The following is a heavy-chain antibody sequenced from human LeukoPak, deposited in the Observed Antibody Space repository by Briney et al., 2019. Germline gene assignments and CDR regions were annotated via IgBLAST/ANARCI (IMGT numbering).Heavy chain of an antibody. D-gene: IGHD2-21*01. CDR3: ARDSPNEGMLWWSIDY. CDR1: GFTFSSYW. Sequence: GGSLRLSCAASGFTFSSYWMHWVRQAPGKGLVWVSRINSDGSSTSYADSVKGRFTISRDNARKSLYLQMNSLRAEDTAVYYCARDSPNEGMLWWSIDYWGQGTLVTVSS. CDR2: INSDGSST. V-gene: IGHV3-74*01. J-gene: IGHJ4*02.